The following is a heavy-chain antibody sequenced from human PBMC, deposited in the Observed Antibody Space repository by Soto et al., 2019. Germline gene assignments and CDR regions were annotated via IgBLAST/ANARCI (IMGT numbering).Heavy chain of an antibody. D-gene: IGHD3-22*01. Sequence: PSETLSLTCTVSGDSISSSSYYWCWIRHPPGKGLEWIGTFYNSGSTHYSPSLKSRVTISVDTSKNQFSLRLNSVTAAGTAVYYCAATHHYDSSGFDYWGMGTLVNVPS. J-gene: IGHJ4*02. CDR3: AATHHYDSSGFDY. V-gene: IGHV4-39*01. CDR1: GDSISSSSYY. CDR2: FYNSGST.